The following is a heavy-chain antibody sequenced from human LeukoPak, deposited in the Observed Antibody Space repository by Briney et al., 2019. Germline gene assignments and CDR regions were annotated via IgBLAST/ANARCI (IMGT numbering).Heavy chain of an antibody. CDR2: IDWDDDK. J-gene: IGHJ4*02. CDR1: GFSLSPSGMR. CDR3: ARSRIVVTPFDY. V-gene: IGHV2-70*04. Sequence: SGPTLVNPTQTLTLTCAFSGFSLSPSGMRVSWIRQPPGKALEWLARIDWDDDKFYSTSLKTRLTISKDTSKNQVVLTMTNMDPVDTATYYCARSRIVVTPFDYWGQGTLVTVSS. D-gene: IGHD5-12*01.